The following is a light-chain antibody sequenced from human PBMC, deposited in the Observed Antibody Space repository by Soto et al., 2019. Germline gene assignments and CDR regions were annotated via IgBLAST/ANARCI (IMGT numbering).Light chain of an antibody. J-gene: IGLJ1*01. CDR2: GNN. CDR3: QSYDNSLSGLYV. CDR1: SSNIGAGYD. Sequence: VLTQPPSVSGAPGQRVTISCTGSSSNIGAGYDVHWYQQLPGTAPKLLIYGNNNRPSGVPDRFSGSKSGTSASLAITGLQAEDEADYYCQSYDNSLSGLYVFGAGTKVTVL. V-gene: IGLV1-40*01.